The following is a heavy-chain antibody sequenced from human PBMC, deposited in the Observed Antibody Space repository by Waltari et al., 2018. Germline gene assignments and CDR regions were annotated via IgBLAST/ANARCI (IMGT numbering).Heavy chain of an antibody. CDR1: GGSISSSSYY. CDR2: IYYSGST. J-gene: IGHJ3*02. CDR3: ARKAVVDFRGAFDI. V-gene: IGHV4-39*07. D-gene: IGHD6-19*01. Sequence: QLQLQESGPGLVKPSETLSLTCPVSGGSISSSSYYWGWIRQPPGKGLEWIGSIYYSGSTYYNPSLKSRVTISVDTSKNQFSLKLSSVTAADTAVYYCARKAVVDFRGAFDIWGQGTMVTVSS.